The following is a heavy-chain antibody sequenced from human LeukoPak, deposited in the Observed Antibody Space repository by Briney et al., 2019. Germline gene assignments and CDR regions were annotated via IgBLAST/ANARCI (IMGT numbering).Heavy chain of an antibody. D-gene: IGHD2-15*01. CDR1: GLAFSAYK. Sequence: GGSMRLSCAASGLAFSAYKMHWVRQAPRKGLVWVSRISTDGYTTDYADFVQGRFTASRDNTKNTWSLEMNSLRAEDTAVYYCAVGGSPGYWGQGTLVTVSS. V-gene: IGHV3-74*01. CDR3: AVGGSPGY. J-gene: IGHJ4*02. CDR2: ISTDGYTT.